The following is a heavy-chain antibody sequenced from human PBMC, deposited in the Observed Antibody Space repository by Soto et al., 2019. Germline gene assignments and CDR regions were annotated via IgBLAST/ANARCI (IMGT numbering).Heavy chain of an antibody. CDR1: GFTFINFG. Sequence: EVLLLESGGGLVQPGGSLRLSCTASGFTFINFGMKWVRQAPGKGLEWVSSISANGFNTYYADSVKGRFTVSSDNSRNKLFLQMSGLSPDDTGFYFCAKEMLASIRRPYDYWGQGTLVTVSS. V-gene: IGHV3-23*01. J-gene: IGHJ4*02. CDR3: AKEMLASIRRPYDY. CDR2: ISANGFNT. D-gene: IGHD5-12*01.